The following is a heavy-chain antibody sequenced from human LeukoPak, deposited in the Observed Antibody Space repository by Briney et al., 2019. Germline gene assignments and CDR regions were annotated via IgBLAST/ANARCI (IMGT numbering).Heavy chain of an antibody. CDR2: ILPSNSDT. D-gene: IGHD5-18*01. CDR1: GCGFSECR. Sequence: GGFMESSLEGEGCGFSECRIGWVRQQPEKGLEWMGLILPSNSDTRYSPSFQGQVTISADKSISTAYLQWSSLKASDTAMFYFVTGKNGYGHVWGQGTLVTVSS. J-gene: IGHJ4*01. V-gene: IGHV5-51*01. CDR3: VTGKNGYGHV.